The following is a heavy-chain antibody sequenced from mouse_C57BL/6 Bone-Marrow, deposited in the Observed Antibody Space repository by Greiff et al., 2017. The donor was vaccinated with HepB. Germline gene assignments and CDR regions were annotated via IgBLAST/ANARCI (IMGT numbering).Heavy chain of an antibody. V-gene: IGHV1-19*01. J-gene: IGHJ2*01. CDR2: INPYNGGT. Sequence: EVQLQQSGPVLVKPGASVKMSCKASGYTFTDYYMNWVKQSHGKSLEWIGVINPYNGGTSYNQKFKGKATLTVVKSSSTAYMELNSLTSEDSAVYYCASPLLYFDYWGQGTTLTVSS. D-gene: IGHD2-1*01. CDR3: ASPLLYFDY. CDR1: GYTFTDYY.